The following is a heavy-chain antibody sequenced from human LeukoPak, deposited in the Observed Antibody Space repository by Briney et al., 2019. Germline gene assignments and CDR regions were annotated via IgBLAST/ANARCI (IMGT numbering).Heavy chain of an antibody. Sequence: GGSLRLSCAASGFTVSSNYMSWVRQAPGKGLEWVSVIYGGGSTYYADSVTGRFTISRDNSKNTLYLQMNSLRAEDTAVYYCARDTGGSSGYYYAFDYWGQGTLVTVSS. CDR2: IYGGGST. D-gene: IGHD3-22*01. CDR1: GFTVSSNY. CDR3: ARDTGGSSGYYYAFDY. V-gene: IGHV3-53*01. J-gene: IGHJ4*02.